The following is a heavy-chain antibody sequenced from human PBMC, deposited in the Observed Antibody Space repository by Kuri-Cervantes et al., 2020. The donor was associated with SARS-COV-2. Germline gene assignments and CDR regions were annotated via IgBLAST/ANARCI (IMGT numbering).Heavy chain of an antibody. CDR3: ASMIGIGYYYYYMDV. D-gene: IGHD3-22*01. J-gene: IGHJ6*03. V-gene: IGHV1-18*04. CDR2: ISAYNGNT. Sequence: ASVKVSCKASGYTFTSYGISWVRQAPGQGLEWMGWISAYNGNTNYAQKLQGRVTMTTDTSTSTAYMELRSLRSEDTAVYYCASMIGIGYYYYYMDVWGKGTTVTVSS. CDR1: GYTFTSYG.